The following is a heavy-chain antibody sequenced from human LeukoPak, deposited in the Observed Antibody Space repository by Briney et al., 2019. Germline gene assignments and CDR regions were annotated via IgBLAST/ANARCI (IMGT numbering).Heavy chain of an antibody. V-gene: IGHV5-10-1*01. CDR2: IDPSDSYT. CDR3: ARSYSSGWYVTYNDY. Sequence: GESLKISCKGSGYSFTSYWISWVRQMPGEGLEWMGRIDPSDSYTNYSPSFQGHVTNSADKSISTAYPQWSSLKASDTAMYYCARSYSSGWYVTYNDYWGQGTLVTVSS. CDR1: GYSFTSYW. J-gene: IGHJ4*02. D-gene: IGHD6-19*01.